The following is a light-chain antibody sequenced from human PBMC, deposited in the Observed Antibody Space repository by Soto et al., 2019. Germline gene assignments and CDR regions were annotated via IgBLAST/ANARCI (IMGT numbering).Light chain of an antibody. CDR2: KIS. Sequence: DIVMTQTPISLPVTLGQPVSISCRSSQSLVHSDGNTYLSWFHQRPGQPPRLLLYKISNRFSGVPDRFSGSGSGADFTLTISNLQSEDFAVYYCQQYTNWPPITFGQGTRLEIK. CDR3: QQYTNWPPIT. CDR1: QSLVHSDGNTY. J-gene: IGKJ5*01. V-gene: IGKV2-24*01.